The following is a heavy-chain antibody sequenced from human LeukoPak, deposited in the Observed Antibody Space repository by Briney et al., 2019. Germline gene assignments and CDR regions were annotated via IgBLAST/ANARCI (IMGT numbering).Heavy chain of an antibody. CDR2: ISGSGGST. V-gene: IGHV3-23*01. Sequence: PGGSLRLSCAGSGFTFSSYAMSWVRQAPGKGLEWVSAISGSGGSTYYADSVKGRFTISRDNTKNSMYLQMNSLRAEDTAVYYCAMRIGFNYWGQGTLVTVSS. CDR1: GFTFSSYA. CDR3: AMRIGFNY. J-gene: IGHJ4*02.